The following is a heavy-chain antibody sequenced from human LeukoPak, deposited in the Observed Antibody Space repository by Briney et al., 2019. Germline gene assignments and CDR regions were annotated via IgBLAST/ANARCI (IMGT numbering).Heavy chain of an antibody. J-gene: IGHJ4*02. V-gene: IGHV3-48*04. D-gene: IGHD4-11*01. CDR2: ISSSSSTI. CDR1: GFTFTTYS. CDR3: ASGKVTLDY. Sequence: GGSLRLSCAASGFTFTTYSMNWVRQAPGKGLEWISYISSSSSTIYYADSVKGRFTISRDNAKNSLYLQMNSLRAEDTAVYYCASGKVTLDYWGQGTLVTVSS.